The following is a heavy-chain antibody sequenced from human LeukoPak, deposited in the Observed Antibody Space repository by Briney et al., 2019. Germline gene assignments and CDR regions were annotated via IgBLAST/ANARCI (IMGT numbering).Heavy chain of an antibody. D-gene: IGHD2-2*01. J-gene: IGHJ6*02. CDR1: GYTFTSYY. Sequence: ASVKVSCKASGYTFTSYYMHWVRQAPGQGLEWMGIINPSGGSTSYAQKFQGRVTMTRDTSTSTVYMELSSLRSEDTAVYYCARGGCCSSTSCYGYYYYYGMDVWGQGTTVTVSS. CDR2: INPSGGST. CDR3: ARGGCCSSTSCYGYYYYYGMDV. V-gene: IGHV1-46*01.